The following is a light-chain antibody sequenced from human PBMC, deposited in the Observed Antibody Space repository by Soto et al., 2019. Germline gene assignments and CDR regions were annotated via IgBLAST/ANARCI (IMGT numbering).Light chain of an antibody. V-gene: IGKV1-5*03. CDR1: QSISIW. CDR2: GTS. CDR3: QHYNDYSWT. J-gene: IGKJ1*01. Sequence: DIHMTQSPSTLSASVGDRVTITCRASQSISIWLAWYQQKPGRAPNLLIYGTSSLDSGVPSRFSGSGSGTEFTLTISSLQPDDFATYYCQHYNDYSWTFGQGTQVEIK.